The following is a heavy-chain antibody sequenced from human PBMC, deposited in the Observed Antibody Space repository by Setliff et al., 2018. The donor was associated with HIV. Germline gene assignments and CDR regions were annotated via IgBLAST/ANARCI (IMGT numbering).Heavy chain of an antibody. CDR2: ISYSGST. CDR1: GGSISSYY. Sequence: PSETLSLTCTVSGGSISSYYWSWIRQPPGKGLEWIGYISYSGSTNYNPSLKSRVTILVDTSKNHFSLKVTSVTAADTAVYYCARLPDINSWPFDYWARGTLVTVSS. J-gene: IGHJ4*02. V-gene: IGHV4-59*01. D-gene: IGHD6-13*01. CDR3: ARLPDINSWPFDY.